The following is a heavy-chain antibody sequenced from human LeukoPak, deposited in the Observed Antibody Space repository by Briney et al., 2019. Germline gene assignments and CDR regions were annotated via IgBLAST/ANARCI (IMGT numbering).Heavy chain of an antibody. J-gene: IGHJ3*02. D-gene: IGHD6-19*01. CDR3: ARELVEQWLVAAFDAFDI. V-gene: IGHV5-10-1*01. Sequence: GASLQISCKGSGYSFTSYWISWVRQMPGKGLEWMGRIDPSDSYTNYSPSFQGHVTISADKSISAAYLQWSSLKASDTAMYYCARELVEQWLVAAFDAFDIWGQGTMVTVSS. CDR2: IDPSDSYT. CDR1: GYSFTSYW.